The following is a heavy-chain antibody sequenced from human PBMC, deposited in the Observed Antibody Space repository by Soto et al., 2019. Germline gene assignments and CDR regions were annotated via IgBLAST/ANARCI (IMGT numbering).Heavy chain of an antibody. CDR1: GVSFSGYY. Sequence: SETLSLTCAVYGVSFSGYYWSWIRQPPGKGLEWIGEINHSGSTNYNPSLKSRVTISVDTSKNQFSLKLSSVTAADTAVYYCARDQTYYYDSSGYLTLHDAFDIWGQGTMVT. J-gene: IGHJ3*02. D-gene: IGHD3-22*01. CDR2: INHSGST. CDR3: ARDQTYYYDSSGYLTLHDAFDI. V-gene: IGHV4-34*01.